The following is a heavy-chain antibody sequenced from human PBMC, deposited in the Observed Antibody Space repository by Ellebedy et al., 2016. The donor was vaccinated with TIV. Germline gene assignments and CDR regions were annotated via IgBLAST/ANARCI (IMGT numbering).Heavy chain of an antibody. Sequence: GESLKISXAASGFTFSDYYMSWIRQAPGKGLEWVSYISSSSSYTNYADSVKGRFTISRDNAKNSLYLQMNSLRAEDTAVYYCAREQQNVVTAGPYGMDVWGQGTTVTVSS. CDR1: GFTFSDYY. V-gene: IGHV3-11*05. J-gene: IGHJ6*02. D-gene: IGHD2-21*02. CDR2: ISSSSSYT. CDR3: AREQQNVVTAGPYGMDV.